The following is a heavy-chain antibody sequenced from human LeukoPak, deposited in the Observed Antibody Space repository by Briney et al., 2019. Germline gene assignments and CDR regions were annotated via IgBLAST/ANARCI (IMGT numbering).Heavy chain of an antibody. D-gene: IGHD1-26*01. V-gene: IGHV4-4*07. Sequence: SETLSLTCTVSAGSLSNYHWRWLRQPAGKGLEWIGRIYTSGSTNYNPSLKSGVNISVDTSKNQFSLRLSSVTAADTAVYYCASGSGTYGMDVWGQGTTVTVSS. CDR1: AGSLSNYH. J-gene: IGHJ6*02. CDR3: ASGSGTYGMDV. CDR2: IYTSGST.